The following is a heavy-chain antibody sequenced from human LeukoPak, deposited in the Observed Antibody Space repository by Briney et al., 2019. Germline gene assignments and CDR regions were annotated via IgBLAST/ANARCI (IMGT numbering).Heavy chain of an antibody. V-gene: IGHV1-2*02. D-gene: IGHD1-26*01. CDR3: ARDQGWEVPLDY. Sequence: ASVKVSCKASGYTFTGYYMHWVRQAPGQGLEWMGWINPNSGGTNYAQKFQGRVTMTRDTSISTAYMELSRLRSDDTAVYYCARDQGWEVPLDYWGQGTLVTVSS. J-gene: IGHJ4*02. CDR2: INPNSGGT. CDR1: GYTFTGYY.